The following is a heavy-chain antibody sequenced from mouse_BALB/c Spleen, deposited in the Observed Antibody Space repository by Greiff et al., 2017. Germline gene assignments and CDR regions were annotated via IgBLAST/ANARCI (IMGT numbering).Heavy chain of an antibody. Sequence: QVQLQQSGPELVKPGASVKISCKASGYAFSRSWMNWVKQRPGQGLEWIGRIYPGDGDTNYNGKFKGKATLTADKSSSTAYMQLSSLTSVDSAVYFCARFGDYWGQGTTLTVSS. CDR1: GYAFSRSW. V-gene: IGHV1-82*01. CDR2: IYPGDGDT. CDR3: ARFGDY. J-gene: IGHJ2*01.